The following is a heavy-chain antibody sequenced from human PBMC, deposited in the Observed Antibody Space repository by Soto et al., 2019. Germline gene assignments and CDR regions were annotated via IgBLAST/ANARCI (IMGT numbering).Heavy chain of an antibody. J-gene: IGHJ5*02. Sequence: SETLSLTCSVSGGSISNSGNYWGRIRRPPXKGLEWIGTMDYSGGTSYNPSLKSRVTISADTSNNQFSLRLSSVTAADTAVYYCARRTPLYASESSRFDPWGQGALVTVSS. D-gene: IGHD3-10*01. CDR1: GGSISNSGNY. V-gene: IGHV4-39*01. CDR2: MDYSGGT. CDR3: ARRTPLYASESSRFDP.